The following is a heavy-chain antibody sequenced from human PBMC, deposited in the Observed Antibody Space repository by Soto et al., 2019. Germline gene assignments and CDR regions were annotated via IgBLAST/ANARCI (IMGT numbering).Heavy chain of an antibody. J-gene: IGHJ4*02. CDR3: ARDQGGSYSGYFDY. Sequence: ETLSLTCTVSGGSISSYYWSWIRQPPGKGLEWIGYIYYSGSTNYNPSLKSRVTISVDTSKNQFSLKLSSVTAADTAVYYCARDQGGSYSGYFDYWGQGTPVTVSS. D-gene: IGHD1-26*01. CDR2: IYYSGST. CDR1: GGSISSYY. V-gene: IGHV4-59*01.